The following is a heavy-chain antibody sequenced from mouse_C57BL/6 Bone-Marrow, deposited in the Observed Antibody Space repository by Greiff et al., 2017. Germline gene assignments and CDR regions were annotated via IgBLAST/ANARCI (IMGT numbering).Heavy chain of an antibody. CDR1: GYAFTNYL. Sequence: QVQLQQSGAELVRPGTSVKVSCKASGYAFTNYLLAWVKQRPGQGLEWIGVINPGSGGTNYNEQFKGKATLTADKSSSTAYMQLSSLTSEDSAVYFCAISDMRYWYFDVWGTGTTVTVSS. CDR3: AISDMRYWYFDV. CDR2: INPGSGGT. V-gene: IGHV1-54*01. J-gene: IGHJ1*03.